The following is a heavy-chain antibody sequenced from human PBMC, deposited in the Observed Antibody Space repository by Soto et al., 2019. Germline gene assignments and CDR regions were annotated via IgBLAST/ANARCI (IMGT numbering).Heavy chain of an antibody. Sequence: QVQLVQSGAEVKKPGASVKVSCKAYGYTFTSYGISWVRLARGLGLEWMGWISAYNGNTNYAQKLQGRVTMTTDTSTSTAYMELRSLRSDDTAVYYCARDVVVITKDYYYYGMDVWGQGTTVTVSS. CDR2: ISAYNGNT. D-gene: IGHD3-22*01. J-gene: IGHJ6*02. V-gene: IGHV1-18*01. CDR1: GYTFTSYG. CDR3: ARDVVVITKDYYYYGMDV.